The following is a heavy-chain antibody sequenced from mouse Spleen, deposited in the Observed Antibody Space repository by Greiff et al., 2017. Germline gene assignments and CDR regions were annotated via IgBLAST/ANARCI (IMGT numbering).Heavy chain of an antibody. CDR3: AREEVPNYFDY. Sequence: VKLMESGPELVKPGASVKISCKASGYSFTSYYIHWVKQRPGQGLEWIGWIYPGSGNTKYNEKFKGKATLTADTSSSTAYMQLSSLTSEDSAVYYCAREEVPNYFDYWGQGTTLTVSS. CDR2: IYPGSGNT. CDR1: GYSFTSYY. V-gene: IGHV1-66*01. J-gene: IGHJ2*01.